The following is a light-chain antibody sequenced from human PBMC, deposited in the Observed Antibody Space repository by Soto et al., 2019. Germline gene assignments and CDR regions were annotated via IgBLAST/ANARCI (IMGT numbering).Light chain of an antibody. CDR1: QSISTF. V-gene: IGKV1-39*01. Sequence: DIQVTQSPSSLSASIGDRVTITCRASQSISTFLNWYKQKPGQAPNLLIYVASNLQTGVPSRFSGSGSGTDFSLTISGLQPEDVATYYCQQSYRAPYTFGQGTTLEIK. CDR3: QQSYRAPYT. J-gene: IGKJ2*01. CDR2: VAS.